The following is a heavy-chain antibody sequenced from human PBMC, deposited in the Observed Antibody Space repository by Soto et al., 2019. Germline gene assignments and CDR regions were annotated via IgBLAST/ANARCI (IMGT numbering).Heavy chain of an antibody. D-gene: IGHD3-10*01. J-gene: IGHJ6*03. CDR2: IYPGDSDT. Sequence: GESLKISCKGSGYSFTSYWIGWVRQMPGKGLEWMGIIYPGDSDTRYSPSFQGQVTISADKSISTAYLQWSSLKASDTAMYYCARHQGDTMVRGPQGHYYYYYYMDVWGKGTTVTVSS. CDR3: ARHQGDTMVRGPQGHYYYYYYMDV. CDR1: GYSFTSYW. V-gene: IGHV5-51*01.